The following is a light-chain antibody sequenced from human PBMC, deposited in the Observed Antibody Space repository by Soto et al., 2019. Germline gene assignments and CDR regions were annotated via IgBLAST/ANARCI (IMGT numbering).Light chain of an antibody. CDR2: GAS. Sequence: IVLAQSPVTLSLSTGERATLSCRASQSVSNNYLAWYQQKPGQAPRLLIYGASNRATGIPDRFSGSGSGTDFTLTISRLEPEDFAVYYCQQYGRSGTFGQGTKVDIK. V-gene: IGKV3-20*01. CDR1: QSVSNNY. J-gene: IGKJ1*01. CDR3: QQYGRSGT.